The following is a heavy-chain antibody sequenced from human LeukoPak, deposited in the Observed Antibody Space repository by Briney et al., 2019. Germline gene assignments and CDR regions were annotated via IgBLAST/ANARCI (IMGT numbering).Heavy chain of an antibody. CDR2: IIPIFGTA. V-gene: IGHV1-69*13. D-gene: IGHD2-15*01. CDR1: GGTFSSYA. J-gene: IGHJ4*02. CDR3: ARDVAGPFDY. Sequence: ASVKVSCRASGGTFSSYAISWVRQAPGQGLEWMGGIIPIFGTANYAQKFQGRVTITADESTSTAYMELSSLRSEDTAVYYCARDVAGPFDYWGQGTLVTVSS.